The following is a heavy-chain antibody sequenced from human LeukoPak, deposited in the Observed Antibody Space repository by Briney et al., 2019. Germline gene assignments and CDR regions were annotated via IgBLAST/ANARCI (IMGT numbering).Heavy chain of an antibody. CDR2: INPNSGGT. V-gene: IGHV1-2*02. CDR1: GYTFTGYY. CDR3: ARQAILGGFDT. D-gene: IGHD3-10*01. J-gene: IGHJ5*02. Sequence: ASVKVSCKASGYTFTGYYMHWVRQAPGQGLEWMGWINPNSGGTNYEQKFQGRVTMTRHTSISTAYMELSRLRSDDTAVYYCARQAILGGFDTWGQGTMVTVSS.